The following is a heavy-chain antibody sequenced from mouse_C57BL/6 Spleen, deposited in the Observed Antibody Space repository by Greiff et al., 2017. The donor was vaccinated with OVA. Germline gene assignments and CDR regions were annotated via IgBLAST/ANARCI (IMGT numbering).Heavy chain of an antibody. Sequence: QVQLQQPGAELVKPGASVKLSCKASGYTFTSYWMHWVKQRPGRGLEWIGRIDPNSGGTKYNEKFKSKATLTVDKPSSTAYMTLSRLTAEDSAVSCCASNYGSWGYFDVWGTGPAVTVSS. CDR2: IDPNSGGT. D-gene: IGHD1-1*01. CDR3: ASNYGSWGYFDV. CDR1: GYTFTSYW. J-gene: IGHJ1*03. V-gene: IGHV1-72*01.